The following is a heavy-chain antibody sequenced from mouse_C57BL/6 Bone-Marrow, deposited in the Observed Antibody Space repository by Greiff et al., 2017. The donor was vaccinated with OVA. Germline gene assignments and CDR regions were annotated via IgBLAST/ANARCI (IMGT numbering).Heavy chain of an antibody. J-gene: IGHJ3*01. CDR3: TAEAYDCDEFAY. CDR1: GFNIKDDY. D-gene: IGHD2-4*01. CDR2: IDPENGDT. Sequence: VQLQQSGAELVRPGASVKLSCTASGFNIKDDYMHWVKQRPEQGLEWIGWIDPENGDTEYASKFQGKATITADTSSNTAYLQLSSLTSEDTAVYYCTAEAYDCDEFAYWGQGTLVTVSA. V-gene: IGHV14-4*01.